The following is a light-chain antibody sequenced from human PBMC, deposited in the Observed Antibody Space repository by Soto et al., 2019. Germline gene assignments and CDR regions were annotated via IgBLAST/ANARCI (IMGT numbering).Light chain of an antibody. CDR2: EGS. CDR1: SSDVGSYNL. CDR3: CSYAGSSTYVV. J-gene: IGLJ2*01. Sequence: QSALTQPASVSGSPGQSIAISCTGTSSDVGSYNLVSWYQQHPGKAPKLMIYEGSKRTSGVSNRCAGSKSGNTASLTISGLQAEDEADYYCCSYAGSSTYVVFGGGTQLTVL. V-gene: IGLV2-23*01.